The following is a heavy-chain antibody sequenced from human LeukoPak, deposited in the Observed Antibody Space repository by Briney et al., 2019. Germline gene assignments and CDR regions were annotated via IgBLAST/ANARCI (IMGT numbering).Heavy chain of an antibody. CDR2: IYYSRST. CDR3: ARRATATGSWGYFDY. D-gene: IGHD7-27*01. V-gene: IGHV4-39*01. J-gene: IGHJ4*02. Sequence: PSETLSLTCTVSGDSIGSTTYYWGWLRQPPGKGLEWIGNIYYSRSTYNHPSLKSPVTISVDTSKNHFSLKLSSVTAADTAVYYCARRATATGSWGYFDYWGQGTLVTVSS. CDR1: GDSIGSTTYY.